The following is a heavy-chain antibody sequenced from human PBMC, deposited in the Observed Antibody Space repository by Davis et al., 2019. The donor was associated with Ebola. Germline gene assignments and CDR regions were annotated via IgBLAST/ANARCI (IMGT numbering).Heavy chain of an antibody. CDR1: GDSMTSRGYF. CDR3: ARSHSDWLLPFDY. Sequence: MPSETLSLTCSVSGDSMTSRGYFWGWLRQPPGKNLEYIGSIYSSGSAYYNPSLKSRVTISVDRSKNQFSLRLSSVTAADTAVYYCARSHSDWLLPFDYWGQGTLATVSS. V-gene: IGHV4-39*07. D-gene: IGHD3-9*01. CDR2: IYSSGSA. J-gene: IGHJ4*02.